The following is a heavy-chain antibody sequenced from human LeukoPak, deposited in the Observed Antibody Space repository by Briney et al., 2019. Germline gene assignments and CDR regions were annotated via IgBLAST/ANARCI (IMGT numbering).Heavy chain of an antibody. CDR1: GFTFSSYG. CDR2: ISYDGSNK. D-gene: IGHD3-16*01. J-gene: IGHJ4*02. CDR3: ARRGGDQKIYDY. Sequence: GGSLRLSCAASGFTFSSYGMHWVRQAPGKGLEWVAVISYDGSNKYYADSVKGRFTISRDNAKNSLYLQMNSLRVEDTAVYYCARRGGDQKIYDYGGQGALVTV. V-gene: IGHV3-30*03.